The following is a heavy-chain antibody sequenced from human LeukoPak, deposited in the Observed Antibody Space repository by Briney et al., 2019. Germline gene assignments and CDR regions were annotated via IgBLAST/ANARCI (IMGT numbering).Heavy chain of an antibody. CDR3: AYGALSNAFDI. CDR2: IIPILGIA. J-gene: IGHJ3*02. D-gene: IGHD1-26*01. Sequence: GASVKVSCMASGGTFSSYAISWVRQAPGQGLEWMGRIIPILGIANYAQKFQGRVTITADKSTSTAYMELSSLRSEDTAVYYCAYGALSNAFDIWGQGTMVTVSS. V-gene: IGHV1-69*04. CDR1: GGTFSSYA.